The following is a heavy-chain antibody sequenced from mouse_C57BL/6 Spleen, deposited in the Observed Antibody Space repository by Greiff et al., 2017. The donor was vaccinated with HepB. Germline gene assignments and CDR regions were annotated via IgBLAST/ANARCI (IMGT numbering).Heavy chain of an antibody. V-gene: IGHV1-82*01. CDR3: ARGEDYGDY. Sequence: VQLKESGPELVKPGASVKISCKASGYAFSSSWMNWVKQRPGKGLEWIGRIYPGDGDTNYNGKFKGKATLTADKSSSTAYMQLSSLTSEDSAVYFCARGEDYGDYWGQGTSVTVSS. J-gene: IGHJ4*01. CDR2: IYPGDGDT. D-gene: IGHD1-1*01. CDR1: GYAFSSSW.